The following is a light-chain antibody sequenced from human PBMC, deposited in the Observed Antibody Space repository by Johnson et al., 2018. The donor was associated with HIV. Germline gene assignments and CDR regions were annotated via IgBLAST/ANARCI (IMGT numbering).Light chain of an antibody. V-gene: IGLV1-51*01. Sequence: QSVLTQPPSVSAAPGQTVTISCSGSSSHVGSSFVSWYRQVPGTAPKLLIYDNNKRPSGIPGRFSGSKSGPSATLGITGLQTGDEADYYCGTWDSSLTSYVFGAGTKVTVL. J-gene: IGLJ1*01. CDR3: GTWDSSLTSYV. CDR2: DNN. CDR1: SSHVGSSF.